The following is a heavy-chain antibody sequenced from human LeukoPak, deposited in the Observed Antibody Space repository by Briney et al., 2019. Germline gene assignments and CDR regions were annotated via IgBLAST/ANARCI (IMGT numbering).Heavy chain of an antibody. CDR3: ARGRYSSSWSSDY. V-gene: IGHV3-48*04. CDR1: GFTFSSYS. CDR2: ISSSSSTI. Sequence: GGSLRLSCAASGFTFSSYSMNWVRQAPGKGLEWVSYISSSSSTIYYADSVKGRFTISRDNAKNSLYLQMNSLRAEDTAVYYCARGRYSSSWSSDYWGQGTLVTVSS. J-gene: IGHJ4*02. D-gene: IGHD6-13*01.